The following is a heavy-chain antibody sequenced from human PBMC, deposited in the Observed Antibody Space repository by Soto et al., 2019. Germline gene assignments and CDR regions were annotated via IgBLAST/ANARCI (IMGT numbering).Heavy chain of an antibody. V-gene: IGHV5-10-1*04. CDR3: ARHLHSDSVHISPVSPDY. CDR2: IDPSDSYT. CDR1: GYSFTSYW. D-gene: IGHD4-4*01. Sequence: GESLKISCKGSGYSFTSYWISWVRQMPGKGLEWMGRIDPSDSYTNYSPSFQGQVTISADKSISTAFLQWSSLKAADSAMYYCARHLHSDSVHISPVSPDYWGQGTLVTVSS. J-gene: IGHJ4*02.